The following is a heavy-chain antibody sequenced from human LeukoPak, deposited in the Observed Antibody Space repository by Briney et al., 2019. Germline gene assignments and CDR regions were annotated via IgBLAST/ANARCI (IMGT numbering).Heavy chain of an antibody. D-gene: IGHD3-22*01. CDR2: ISSSSSYI. CDR3: ASIIRCYYDSSGFPSG. Sequence: GGSLRLSCAASGFTFSDFYMTWIRQAPGKGLEWVSSISSSSSYIYYADSVKGRFTISRDNAKNSLYLQMNSLRAEDTAVYYCASIIRCYYDSSGFPSGWGQGTLVTVSS. CDR1: GFTFSDFY. J-gene: IGHJ4*02. V-gene: IGHV3-11*06.